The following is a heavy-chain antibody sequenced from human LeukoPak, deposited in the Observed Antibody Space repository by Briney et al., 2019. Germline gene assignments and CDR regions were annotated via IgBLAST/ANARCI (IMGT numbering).Heavy chain of an antibody. CDR2: FDPEDGET. D-gene: IGHD3-22*01. J-gene: IGHJ6*03. Sequence: GASVKVSCKVSGYTLTELSMHWVRQAPGKGLEWMGGFDPEDGETIYAQKFQGRVTMTEDTSTSTAYMELRSLRSDDTAVYYCAREGGTMNTYYMDVWGKGTTVTVSS. CDR3: AREGGTMNTYYMDV. CDR1: GYTLTELS. V-gene: IGHV1-24*01.